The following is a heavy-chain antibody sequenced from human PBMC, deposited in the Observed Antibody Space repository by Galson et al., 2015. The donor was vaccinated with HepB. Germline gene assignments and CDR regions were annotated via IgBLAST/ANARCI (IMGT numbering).Heavy chain of an antibody. CDR2: IYPGDSNT. V-gene: IGHV5-51*01. D-gene: IGHD5-24*01. CDR1: GYRFTSYW. Sequence: QSGAEVKKPGESLKISCTGSGYRFTSYWIGWVRQMPGKGLEWMGIIYPGDSNTRYSPSFQGQVTISADKSISTAYLQWSSLKASDTAMYYCARHQEMATIAAPFDYWGQGTLVTVSS. CDR3: ARHQEMATIAAPFDY. J-gene: IGHJ4*02.